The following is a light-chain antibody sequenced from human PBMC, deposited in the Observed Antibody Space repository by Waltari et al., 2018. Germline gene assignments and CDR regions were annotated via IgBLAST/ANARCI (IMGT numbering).Light chain of an antibody. Sequence: RDRQSVSTSYLAWYHHKPGQAPRLVIYGASSRAAGIPDRFSGSGSGTDFTLTISRLEPEDFAVYYCQQYGTSPPLTFGGGTKVEIK. CDR1: QSVSTSY. J-gene: IGKJ4*01. V-gene: IGKV3-20*01. CDR2: GAS. CDR3: QQYGTSPPLT.